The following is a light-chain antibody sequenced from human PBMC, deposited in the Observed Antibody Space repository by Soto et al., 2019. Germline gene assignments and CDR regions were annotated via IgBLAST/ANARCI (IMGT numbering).Light chain of an antibody. Sequence: QPVLTQSSSASASLGSSGKLTCTLSSGHSSYIIAWHQQQPGKAPRYLMKLEGSGSCNKGSGVPDRFSGSSSGADRYLTISNLQFEDEADYYCETWDFNTRVFGGGTKLTVL. CDR2: LEGSGSC. J-gene: IGLJ3*02. V-gene: IGLV4-60*02. CDR1: SGHSSYI. CDR3: ETWDFNTRV.